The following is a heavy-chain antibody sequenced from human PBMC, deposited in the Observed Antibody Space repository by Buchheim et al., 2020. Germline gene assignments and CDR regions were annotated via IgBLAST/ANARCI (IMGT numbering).Heavy chain of an antibody. CDR3: ASFWSGYYINSGDWYFDL. CDR2: IIPIFGTA. Sequence: QVQLVQSGAEVKKPGSSVKVSCKASGGTFSSYAISWVRQAPGQGLEWMGGIIPIFGTANYTQTFQGRVTITADESTRTAYMELSSLRSEDTAVYYCASFWSGYYINSGDWYFDLWGRGTL. V-gene: IGHV1-69*01. D-gene: IGHD3-3*01. J-gene: IGHJ2*01. CDR1: GGTFSSYA.